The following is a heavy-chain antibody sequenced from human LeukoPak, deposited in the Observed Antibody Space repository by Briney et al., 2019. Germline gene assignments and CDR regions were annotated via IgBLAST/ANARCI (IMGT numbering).Heavy chain of an antibody. CDR2: ISASGGTT. CDR1: GFTFSSYA. V-gene: IGHV3-23*01. CDR3: ARDWSYWLPAYYFDY. Sequence: GGSLRLSCAASGFTFSSYALSWVRQAPGKGLEWVSVISASGGTTYYADSVKGRFTISRDTSKDTVYLQMHSLRAEDTAVYYCARDWSYWLPAYYFDYWGQGTLVTVSS. D-gene: IGHD1-26*01. J-gene: IGHJ4*02.